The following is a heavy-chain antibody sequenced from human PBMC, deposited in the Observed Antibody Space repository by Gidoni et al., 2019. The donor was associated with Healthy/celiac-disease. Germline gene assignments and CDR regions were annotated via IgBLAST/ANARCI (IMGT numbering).Heavy chain of an antibody. J-gene: IGHJ6*02. D-gene: IGHD5-12*01. CDR2: IRSKAYGGTT. CDR1: GFTFGDYA. CDR3: TRSRDGYNSNYYYYGMDV. V-gene: IGHV3-49*03. Sequence: EVQLVESGGGLVQPGRSLRLSCTASGFTFGDYAMSWFRQAPGKGLEWVGFIRSKAYGGTTEYAASVKGRFTISRDDSKSIANLQMNSLKTEDTAVYYCTRSRDGYNSNYYYYGMDVWGQGTTVTVSS.